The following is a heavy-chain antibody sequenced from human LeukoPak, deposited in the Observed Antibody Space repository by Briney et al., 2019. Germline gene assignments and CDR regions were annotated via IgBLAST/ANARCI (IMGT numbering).Heavy chain of an antibody. D-gene: IGHD3-10*01. V-gene: IGHV4-59*01. J-gene: IGHJ3*02. CDR1: GGSISSYC. CDR2: IYYSGST. Sequence: PSETLSLTCTVSGGSISSYCWSWIRQPPGKGLEWIGYIYYSGSTNYNPSLKSRVTISVDTSKNQFSLKLSSVTAADTAVYYCARAITMVRGKTAFDIWGQGKMVTVSS. CDR3: ARAITMVRGKTAFDI.